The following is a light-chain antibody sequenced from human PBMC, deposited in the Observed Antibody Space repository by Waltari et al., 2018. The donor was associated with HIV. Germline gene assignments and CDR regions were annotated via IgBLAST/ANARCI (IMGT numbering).Light chain of an antibody. Sequence: QSVLTQPPPASGTPGQSVTTTRSGSVSNIGTNYVNWYQQPPGSAPKLLIDSNHQRPSGVPDRFSASKSGTSASLAIRGLQSEDEGDYYCSTRDDTLIVFGTGTKVTVL. CDR2: SNH. J-gene: IGLJ1*01. CDR3: STRDDTLIV. V-gene: IGLV1-44*01. CDR1: VSNIGTNY.